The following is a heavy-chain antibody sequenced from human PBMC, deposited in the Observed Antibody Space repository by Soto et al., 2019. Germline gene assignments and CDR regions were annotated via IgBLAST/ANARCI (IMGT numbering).Heavy chain of an antibody. CDR3: ARRIYYDSSGYPGFFDY. Sequence: LSLTCTVSGGSISSSSYYWGWIRQPPGKGLEWIGSIYYSGSTYYNPSLKSRVTISVDTSKNQFSLKLSSVTAADTAVYYCARRIYYDSSGYPGFFDYWGQGTLVTVSS. CDR1: GGSISSSSYY. J-gene: IGHJ4*02. CDR2: IYYSGST. V-gene: IGHV4-39*01. D-gene: IGHD3-22*01.